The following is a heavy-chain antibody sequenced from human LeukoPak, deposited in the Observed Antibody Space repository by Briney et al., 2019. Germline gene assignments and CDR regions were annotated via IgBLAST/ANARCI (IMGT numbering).Heavy chain of an antibody. CDR3: ARDYGDY. D-gene: IGHD4-17*01. CDR2: ISYDGSNK. Sequence: GRSLRLSCAASGFTFSSYGMHWVRQAPGKGLEWVAVISYDGSNKYYADSVKGRFTISRDNSKNTLYLQMNSLRAEDTAVYYCARDYGDYWGQGILVTVSS. J-gene: IGHJ4*02. V-gene: IGHV3-30*03. CDR1: GFTFSSYG.